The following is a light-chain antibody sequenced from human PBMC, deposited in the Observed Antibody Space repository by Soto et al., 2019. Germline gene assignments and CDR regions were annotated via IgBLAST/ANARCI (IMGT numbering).Light chain of an antibody. CDR1: SSDVGGYNY. V-gene: IGLV2-14*01. Sequence: QSVLTQPASVSGSPGQSITISCTGTSSDVGGYNYASWYQQHPGKAPKLMIYDVSNRPSGVSDRFSGSKSGNTASLTISGLQAEDEADYYCSSYTSNSIPHYVFGTGTKVTVL. CDR3: SSYTSNSIPHYV. J-gene: IGLJ1*01. CDR2: DVS.